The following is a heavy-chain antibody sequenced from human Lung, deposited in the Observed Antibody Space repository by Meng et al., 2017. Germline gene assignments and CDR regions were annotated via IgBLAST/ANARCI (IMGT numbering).Heavy chain of an antibody. CDR2: IYHSGST. Sequence: QVQLQESGSGLVKPSGTLSLTCAVSVGPISSRNWWSWVRQPPGKGLEWIGEIYHSGSTNYNPSLKSRVTISVDKSKNQFSLKLSSVSAADTAVYYCAREIEGYYDSSGYSYYFDYWGQGTLVTVSS. CDR3: AREIEGYYDSSGYSYYFDY. D-gene: IGHD3-22*01. V-gene: IGHV4-4*02. J-gene: IGHJ4*02. CDR1: VGPISSRNW.